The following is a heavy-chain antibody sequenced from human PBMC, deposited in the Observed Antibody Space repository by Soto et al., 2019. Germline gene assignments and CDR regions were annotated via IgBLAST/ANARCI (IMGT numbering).Heavy chain of an antibody. CDR2: LNGGGDRP. CDR1: GFTFSDFA. V-gene: IGHV3-23*01. Sequence: GGSLRLSCTGSGFTFSDFAMSWVRQAPGRGLEWVSTLNGGGDRPKYADSVKGRFTISRDNSKNTLYLQMNSLGADDTALYSCAKDPGHARYFDCWGQGTLVTVSS. CDR3: AKDPGHARYFDC. J-gene: IGHJ4*02.